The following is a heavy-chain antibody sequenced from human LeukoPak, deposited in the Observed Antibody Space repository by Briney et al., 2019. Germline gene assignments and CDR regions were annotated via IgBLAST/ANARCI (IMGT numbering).Heavy chain of an antibody. CDR3: AKDGSCSSTSCYLGY. CDR2: ISGSGGST. V-gene: IGHV3-23*01. J-gene: IGHJ4*02. Sequence: GGSLRLSCAASGFTFSSYAMSWVRQAPGKGLEWVSAISGSGGSTYYADSVKGRFTISRDNSKNTLYLQMNSLRAEDRAVYYCAKDGSCSSTSCYLGYWGQGTLVTVSS. D-gene: IGHD2-2*01. CDR1: GFTFSSYA.